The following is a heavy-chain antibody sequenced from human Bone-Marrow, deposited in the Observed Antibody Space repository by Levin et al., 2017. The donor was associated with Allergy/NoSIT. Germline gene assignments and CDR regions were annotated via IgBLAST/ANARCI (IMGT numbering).Heavy chain of an antibody. D-gene: IGHD1-1*01. CDR1: FSSVYIFFSF. CDR3: ARDSRVRLGIDS. J-gene: IGHJ4*02. V-gene: IGHV4-61*01. Sequence: SAPLSLPFPFSFSSVYIFFSFFFVFLYFPSPFLAWLGFSPSSGPTHLNSSLRSRATISLDISKNQFSLQLTSVTAADTAVYFCARDSRVRLGIDSWGPGTLVTVSS. CDR2: SPSSGPT.